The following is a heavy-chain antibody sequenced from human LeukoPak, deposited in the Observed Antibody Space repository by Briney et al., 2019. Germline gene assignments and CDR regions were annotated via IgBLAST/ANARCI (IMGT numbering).Heavy chain of an antibody. CDR2: INGDGSST. J-gene: IGHJ5*01. Sequence: PGGSLTLSCAASGFTFSSDWMHWVRQAPGKGLVCVSYINGDGSSTNYADSVRGRFTISRDNAKKTLYLQMNSLRDEDTAVHYCVRGLDSGSQGTLVTVSS. V-gene: IGHV3-74*01. CDR3: VRGLDS. CDR1: GFTFSSDW.